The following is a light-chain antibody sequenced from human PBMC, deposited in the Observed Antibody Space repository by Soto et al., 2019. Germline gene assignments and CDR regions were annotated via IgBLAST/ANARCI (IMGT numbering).Light chain of an antibody. CDR3: QQHNSYPLT. V-gene: IGKV1-9*01. CDR2: AAS. CDR1: QGISSS. J-gene: IGKJ4*01. Sequence: DLPLTQSPSFLSASVGDRITITCRASQGISSSLAWYQQKPGKAPELLIYAASTLQSGVPSRFSGSGSGTEFTLTISSQQPEDFATYYCQQHNSYPLTFGGGTKVEIK.